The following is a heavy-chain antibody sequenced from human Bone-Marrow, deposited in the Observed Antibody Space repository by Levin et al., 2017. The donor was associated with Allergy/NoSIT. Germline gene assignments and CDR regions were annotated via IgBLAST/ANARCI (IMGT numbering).Heavy chain of an antibody. CDR1: GFTFSDYR. J-gene: IGHJ4*02. CDR2: IFNDGSGT. CDR3: ARGGGRYYLDY. Sequence: HGESLKISCAASGFTFSDYRMYWVRRTPGKGLVWVSRIFNDGSGTTYADSVKGRFTISRDNAKNTVYLQMNSLRAEDTAVYYCARGGGRYYLDYWGQGTLVTVAS. D-gene: IGHD1-26*01. V-gene: IGHV3-74*01.